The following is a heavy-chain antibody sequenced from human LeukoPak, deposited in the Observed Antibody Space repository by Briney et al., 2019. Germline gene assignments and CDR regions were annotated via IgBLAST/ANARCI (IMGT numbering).Heavy chain of an antibody. Sequence: SETLSLTCAVYGGSFSGYYWSWIRQPPGKGLEWIGEINHSGSTNYNPSLKSRVTISVDTSKNQFSLKLSSVTAADTAVYYCARLPSIAARVDYWGQGTLVTVSS. V-gene: IGHV4-34*01. CDR3: ARLPSIAARVDY. J-gene: IGHJ4*02. CDR1: GGSFSGYY. D-gene: IGHD6-6*01. CDR2: INHSGST.